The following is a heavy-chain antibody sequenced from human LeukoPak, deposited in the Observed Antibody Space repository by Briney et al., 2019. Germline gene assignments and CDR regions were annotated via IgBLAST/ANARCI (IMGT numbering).Heavy chain of an antibody. D-gene: IGHD2-21*02. V-gene: IGHV3-23*01. CDR1: GLTFSSYA. J-gene: IGHJ4*02. CDR3: VNARHIVVVTAIPFDY. Sequence: GGSLRLTCAASGLTFSSYAMGWVRQAPGKGLEWVSAISGSGGSTYYADSVKGRFTISRDNSKNTLYLQMNSLRAEDRAVYCCVNARHIVVVTAIPFDYWGQGNLVTVSS. CDR2: ISGSGGST.